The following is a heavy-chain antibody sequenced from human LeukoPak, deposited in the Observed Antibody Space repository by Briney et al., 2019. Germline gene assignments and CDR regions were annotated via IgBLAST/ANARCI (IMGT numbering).Heavy chain of an antibody. V-gene: IGHV4-4*02. CDR2: IYHSGST. J-gene: IGHJ4*02. Sequence: SETLSLTCAVSGGSISSSNWWSWVRQPPGKGLEWIGEIYHSGSTNYNPSLKSRVTISVDKSKNQFPLKLTSVTAADTAVYYCARATYDSSGYYCDSWGQGTLVTVSS. CDR3: ARATYDSSGYYCDS. CDR1: GGSISSSNW. D-gene: IGHD3-22*01.